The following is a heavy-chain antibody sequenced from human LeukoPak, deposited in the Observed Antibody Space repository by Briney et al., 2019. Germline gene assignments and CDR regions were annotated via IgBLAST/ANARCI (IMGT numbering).Heavy chain of an antibody. D-gene: IGHD5-24*01. V-gene: IGHV1-24*01. CDR3: AAEEMATIGLNY. CDR2: FDPEDGET. CDR1: GYTLTELS. J-gene: IGHJ4*02. Sequence: ASVKVSCKVSGYTLTELSMHWVRQAPGKGLEWMGGFDPEDGETIYAQKFQGRVTMTEDTSTDTAYMELSSLRSEDTAVYYCAAEEMATIGLNYWGQGTLVTVSS.